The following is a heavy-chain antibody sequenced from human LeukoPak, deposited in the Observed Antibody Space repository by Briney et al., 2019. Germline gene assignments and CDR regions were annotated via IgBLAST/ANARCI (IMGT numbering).Heavy chain of an antibody. V-gene: IGHV6-1*01. D-gene: IGHD6-13*01. CDR3: ARALPGYSSSWYDAFDI. J-gene: IGHJ3*02. CDR1: GDSVSSNSAA. Sequence: SQTLSLTCAISGDSVSSNSAAWNWIRQSPSRGLEWLGRTYYRSKWYNDYAVSVKSRITINPDTSKNQFSLQLNSVTPEETAVYYCARALPGYSSSWYDAFDIWGQGTMVTVSS. CDR2: TYYRSKWYN.